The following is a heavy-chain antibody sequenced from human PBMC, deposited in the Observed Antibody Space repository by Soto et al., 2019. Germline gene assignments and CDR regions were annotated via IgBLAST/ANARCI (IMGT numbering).Heavy chain of an antibody. CDR2: IYHSGST. CDR3: ASSTVLLWFGELFHYYYYYYGMDV. CDR1: GGSIIIINW. J-gene: IGHJ6*02. D-gene: IGHD3-10*01. V-gene: IGHV4-4*02. Sequence: SETLSLTCAFPGGSIIIINWLSLARQPPVKRLEWIGEIYHSGSTNYNPSLKSRVTISVDKSKNQFSLKLSSVTAADTAVYYCASSTVLLWFGELFHYYYYYYGMDVWGQGTTVT.